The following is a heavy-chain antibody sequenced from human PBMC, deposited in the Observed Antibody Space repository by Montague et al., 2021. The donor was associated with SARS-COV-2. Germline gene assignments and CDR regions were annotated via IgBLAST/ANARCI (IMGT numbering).Heavy chain of an antibody. V-gene: IGHV4-39*01. CDR1: GGSISSSSYY. CDR2: IYYSGST. D-gene: IGHD3/OR15-3a*01. Sequence: SETLSLSCTVSGGSISSSSYYWSWLRQPPGKGLEWIGCIYYSGSTSYNPSLKSRVTISVDTSKNQFSLKLSSVTAADTAVYYCARHVSRGLGAMDCFDIWGQGTMVTVSS. J-gene: IGHJ3*02. CDR3: ARHVSRGLGAMDCFDI.